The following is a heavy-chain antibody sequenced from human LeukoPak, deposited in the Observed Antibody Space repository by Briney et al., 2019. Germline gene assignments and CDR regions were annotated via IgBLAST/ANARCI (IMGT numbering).Heavy chain of an antibody. Sequence: KPSETLSLTCTVSGGSISSYYWSWIRQPPGKGLEWIRYIYYSGSTNYNPSLKSRVTISVDTSKNQFSLKLSSVTAADTAVYYCARDGTGDRYYYYYGMDVWGQGTTVTVSS. J-gene: IGHJ6*02. CDR3: ARDGTGDRYYYYYGMDV. D-gene: IGHD7-27*01. CDR2: IYYSGST. V-gene: IGHV4-59*01. CDR1: GGSISSYY.